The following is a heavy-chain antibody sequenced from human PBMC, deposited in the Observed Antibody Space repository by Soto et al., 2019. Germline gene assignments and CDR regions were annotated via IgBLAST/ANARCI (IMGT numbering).Heavy chain of an antibody. V-gene: IGHV3-11*01. Sequence: GGSLRLSCAASGFTFIDYYMSWIRQAPGKGLEWVSYISSSGSTIYYADSVKGRFTISRDNAKNSLYLQMNSLRAEDTAVYYCARDGPYYDSSGYYRADAFDIRGQGTMVTV. CDR1: GFTFIDYY. CDR3: ARDGPYYDSSGYYRADAFDI. CDR2: ISSSGSTI. D-gene: IGHD3-22*01. J-gene: IGHJ3*02.